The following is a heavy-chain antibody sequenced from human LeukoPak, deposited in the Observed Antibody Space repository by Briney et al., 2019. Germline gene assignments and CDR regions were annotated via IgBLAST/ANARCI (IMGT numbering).Heavy chain of an antibody. V-gene: IGHV3-23*01. CDR1: GFTFSSYG. D-gene: IGHD2-15*01. J-gene: IGHJ4*02. Sequence: GGSPRLSCAASGFTFSSYGMSWVRQAPGKGLEWVSASSGNGGSTYYGDSVKGRFTISRDNSKNTLYLQMNSLRAEDAAIYYCARAPVTSCRGAFCYPFDYWGQGTRVTVSS. CDR3: ARAPVTSCRGAFCYPFDY. CDR2: SSGNGGST.